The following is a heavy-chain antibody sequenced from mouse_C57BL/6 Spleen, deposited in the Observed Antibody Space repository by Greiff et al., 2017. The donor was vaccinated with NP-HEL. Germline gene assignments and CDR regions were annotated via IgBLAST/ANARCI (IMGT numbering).Heavy chain of an antibody. CDR1: GYAFTNYL. J-gene: IGHJ3*01. V-gene: IGHV1-54*01. D-gene: IGHD2-4*01. CDR2: IYPGSGGT. CDR3: AREDDYDRFAY. Sequence: QVHAKQSGAELVRPGTSVKVSCKASGYAFTNYLIEWVKQRPGQGPEWIGVIYPGSGGTNYNEKFKGKATLTADKSSSTAYMQLSSLTSEDSAVYFCAREDDYDRFAYWGQGTLVTVSA.